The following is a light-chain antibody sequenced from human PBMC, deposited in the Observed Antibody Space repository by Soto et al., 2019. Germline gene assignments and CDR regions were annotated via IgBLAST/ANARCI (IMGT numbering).Light chain of an antibody. V-gene: IGKV1-39*01. CDR3: QQSFSTLLIT. CDR1: QSINSY. J-gene: IGKJ5*01. CDR2: AAS. Sequence: DIQMTQSPSSLSASIGDGVTITCRASQSINSYLNWYQQKPGKAPKLLISAASNLQRGVPSRFSGSGSGTDFTLTISSLQPEDFATYYCQQSFSTLLITFGQGTRLEIK.